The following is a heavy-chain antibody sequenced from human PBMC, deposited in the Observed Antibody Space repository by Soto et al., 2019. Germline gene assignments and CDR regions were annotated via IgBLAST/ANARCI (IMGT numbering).Heavy chain of an antibody. D-gene: IGHD1-26*01. CDR3: AKAQVVGASTPFDY. CDR1: GFTFSSYG. CDR2: IWYDGSNK. J-gene: IGHJ4*02. V-gene: IGHV3-33*06. Sequence: GGSLRLSCAASGFTFSSYGMHWVRQAPGKGLEWVAVIWYDGSNKYYADSVKGRFTISRDNSKNTLYLQMNSLRAEDTAVYYCAKAQVVGASTPFDYWGQGTLVTVSS.